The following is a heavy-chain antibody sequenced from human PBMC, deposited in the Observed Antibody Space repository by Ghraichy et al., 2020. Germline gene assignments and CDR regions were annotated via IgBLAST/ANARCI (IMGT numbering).Heavy chain of an antibody. J-gene: IGHJ3*02. CDR1: GDSVSSNGVA. CDR3: ARGRNSAFDI. Sequence: SQTLSLTCAISGDSVSSNGVAWNWIRQSPSRGLEWLGRTHYTSTWFNDYAKSVRGRITINPDTSENQFSLQLSSVIPEDTAVYYCARGRNSAFDIWAQGTMVIVSS. V-gene: IGHV6-1*01. CDR2: THYTSTWFN. D-gene: IGHD4-23*01.